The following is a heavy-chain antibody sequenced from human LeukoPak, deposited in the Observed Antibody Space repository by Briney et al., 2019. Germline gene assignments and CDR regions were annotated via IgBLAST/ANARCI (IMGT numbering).Heavy chain of an antibody. D-gene: IGHD6-19*01. J-gene: IGHJ3*02. CDR1: GFTFSSYG. V-gene: IGHV3-21*01. Sequence: PGRSLRLSCAASGFTFSSYGMHWVRQAPGKGLEWVSSISSSSSYIYYADSVKGRFTISRDNAKNSLYLQMNSLRAEDTAVYYCAISGADAFDIWGQGTMVTVSS. CDR2: ISSSSSYI. CDR3: AISGADAFDI.